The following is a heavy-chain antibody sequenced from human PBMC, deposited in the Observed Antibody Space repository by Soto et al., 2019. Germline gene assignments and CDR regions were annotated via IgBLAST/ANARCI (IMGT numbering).Heavy chain of an antibody. D-gene: IGHD6-19*01. CDR3: ARDNTAVAGTLDY. J-gene: IGHJ4*02. CDR2: IIPIFGTA. Sequence: QVQLVQSGAEVKKPGSSVKVSCKASGGTFSSYASSWVRQAPGQGLEWMGGIIPIFGTANYAQKFQGRVTITADESTSKAYMELSSLRSEDTAVYYCARDNTAVAGTLDYWGQGTLVTVSS. CDR1: GGTFSSYA. V-gene: IGHV1-69*01.